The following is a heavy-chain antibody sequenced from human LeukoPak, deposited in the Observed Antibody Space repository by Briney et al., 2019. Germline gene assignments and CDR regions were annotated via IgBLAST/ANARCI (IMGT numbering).Heavy chain of an antibody. CDR3: ARDPARYYYDSSGYYYVGANDY. CDR1: GGSISSGSYY. D-gene: IGHD3-22*01. J-gene: IGHJ4*02. V-gene: IGHV4-61*02. Sequence: SETLSLTCTVSGGSISSGSYYWSWIRQPAGKGLEWIGRIYTSGSTNYNPSLKSRVTMSVDTSKNQFSLKLSSVTAADTAVYYCARDPARYYYDSSGYYYVGANDYWGQGTLVTVSS. CDR2: IYTSGST.